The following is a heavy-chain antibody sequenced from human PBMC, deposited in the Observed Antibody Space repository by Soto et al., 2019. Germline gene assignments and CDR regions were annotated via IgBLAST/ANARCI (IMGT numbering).Heavy chain of an antibody. J-gene: IGHJ5*02. CDR1: GDSITNSNYY. Sequence: PSETLSLTRTVSGDSITNSNYYWGWFRQPPGKGLEWIASIYYIGSTYYNPSLKSRVTISVDTSNNQFSLNLNSVTASDTAVYYCAGRNSLASVSLNFRELSNYKWIDPWGPGTLVTVSS. CDR2: IYYIGST. D-gene: IGHD3-16*02. CDR3: AGRNSLASVSLNFRELSNYKWIDP. V-gene: IGHV4-39*01.